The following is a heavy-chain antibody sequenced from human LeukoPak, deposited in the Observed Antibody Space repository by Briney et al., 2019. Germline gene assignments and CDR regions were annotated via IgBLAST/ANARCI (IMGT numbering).Heavy chain of an antibody. CDR3: ARTGYSTGWDRFSFVY. V-gene: IGHV4-39*01. CDR1: GGSISSSSYY. Sequence: SETLSLTCTVSGGSISSSSYYWGWIRLPPGKGLEWIGSIYYSGSTYYNPSLKSRVTISVDTSKNQFSLKLTSVTAADTAVYYCARTGYSTGWDRFSFVYWGQGTLATVSS. CDR2: IYYSGST. D-gene: IGHD6-19*01. J-gene: IGHJ4*02.